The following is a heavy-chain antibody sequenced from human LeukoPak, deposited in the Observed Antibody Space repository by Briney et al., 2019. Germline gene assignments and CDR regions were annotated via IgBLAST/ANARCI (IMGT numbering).Heavy chain of an antibody. V-gene: IGHV4-61*02. D-gene: IGHD4-11*01. CDR3: AREDYSYPTSGPFDP. CDR2: IYTSGST. J-gene: IGHJ5*02. Sequence: SQTLSLTCTVSGGSINSGSYYWSWIRQPAGKGLEWIGRIYTSGSTNYNPSLKSRVTISVDTSKNQFSLKLSSVTAADTAVYYCAREDYSYPTSGPFDPWGQGTLVTVSS. CDR1: GGSINSGSYY.